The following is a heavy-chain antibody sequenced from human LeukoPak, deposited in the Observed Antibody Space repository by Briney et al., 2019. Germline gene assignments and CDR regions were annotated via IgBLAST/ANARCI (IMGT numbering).Heavy chain of an antibody. D-gene: IGHD6-19*01. CDR1: GFTFSSYW. J-gene: IGHJ4*02. V-gene: IGHV3-7*01. CDR2: IKQDGSEK. Sequence: GGSLRLSCAASGFTFSSYWMSWVRQAPGKGLEWVANIKQDGSEKYYVDSVKGRFTISRDNAKNSLYLQMNSLRAEDTAVYYCARDPGYSSGWYDFFDYWGQGTLVTVSS. CDR3: ARDPGYSSGWYDFFDY.